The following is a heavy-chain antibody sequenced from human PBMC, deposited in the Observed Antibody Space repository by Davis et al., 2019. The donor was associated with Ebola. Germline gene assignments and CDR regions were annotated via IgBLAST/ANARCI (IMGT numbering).Heavy chain of an antibody. CDR2: IIPIFGTA. J-gene: IGHJ4*02. D-gene: IGHD2-2*01. Sequence: SVKVSCKASGGTFSSYAISWVRQAPGQGLEWMGGIIPIFGTANYAQKFQGRVTITADESTSTAYMELSSLRPEDTAVYYCARVRGYCSSTSCYPGGLDYWGQGTLVTVSS. CDR3: ARVRGYCSSTSCYPGGLDY. CDR1: GGTFSSYA. V-gene: IGHV1-69*13.